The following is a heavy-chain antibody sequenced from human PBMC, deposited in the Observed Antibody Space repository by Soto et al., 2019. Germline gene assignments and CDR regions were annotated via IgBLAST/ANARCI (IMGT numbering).Heavy chain of an antibody. Sequence: WGSLRLSCAASGFTFSTYSMNWFRQAPGKGLEWVSYISYGSDTIYYAGSVKGRFTISRDNAKNSLYLQMNSLRDEDTAVYYCAREMAPITLNDYWGPGNLVTAFS. CDR2: ISYGSDTI. V-gene: IGHV3-48*02. CDR1: GFTFSTYS. CDR3: AREMAPITLNDY. J-gene: IGHJ4*02. D-gene: IGHD5-12*01.